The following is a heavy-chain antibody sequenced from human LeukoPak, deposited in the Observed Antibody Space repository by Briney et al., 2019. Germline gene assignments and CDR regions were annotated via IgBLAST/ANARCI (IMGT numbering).Heavy chain of an antibody. CDR1: GFTFGDHA. CDR2: IRSKTYGGTA. D-gene: IGHD5-18*01. J-gene: IGHJ6*02. V-gene: IGHV3-49*04. Sequence: GGSLRLSCTVSGFTFGDHAMSWVRQAPGKGLEWVGFIRSKTYGGTAEYAASVKGRFIISRDDSTSIAYLQMNSLKTEDTAVYYCTRGPIQLWLYHGMDVWGQGTTVTVSS. CDR3: TRGPIQLWLYHGMDV.